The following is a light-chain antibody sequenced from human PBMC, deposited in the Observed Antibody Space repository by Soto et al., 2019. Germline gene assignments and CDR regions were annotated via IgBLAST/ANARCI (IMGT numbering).Light chain of an antibody. V-gene: IGKV3-15*01. CDR1: QSVSTN. Sequence: EPVMTQFPATLSVSPGERVTLSCRASQSVSTNLAWYQQKSGQAPRLLIYAASTRATGVPARFSGSGSGTDFTLTISGLESEDFAVYFCQEYSAWPSRYTFGKGNKLYVK. J-gene: IGKJ2*01. CDR3: QEYSAWPSRYT. CDR2: AAS.